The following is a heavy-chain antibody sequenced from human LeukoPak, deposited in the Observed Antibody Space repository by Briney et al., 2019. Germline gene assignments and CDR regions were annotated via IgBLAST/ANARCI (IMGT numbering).Heavy chain of an antibody. CDR1: GFTFSSYG. D-gene: IGHD6-19*01. Sequence: GGSLRLSCAASGFTFSSYGMHWVRQAPGKGLEWVAVIWYDGSNEYYGDSVKGRFTISRDNSRNTLYLQMTSLRAEDTAVYYCARDRGTGWYHLDYWGQGTLVTVSS. V-gene: IGHV3-33*08. CDR2: IWYDGSNE. J-gene: IGHJ4*02. CDR3: ARDRGTGWYHLDY.